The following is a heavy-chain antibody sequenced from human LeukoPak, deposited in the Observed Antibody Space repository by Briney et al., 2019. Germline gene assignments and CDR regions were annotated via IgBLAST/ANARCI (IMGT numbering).Heavy chain of an antibody. J-gene: IGHJ4*02. D-gene: IGHD3-22*01. Sequence: GASVKVSCKASGYTFTSYYMHWVRQAPGQGLEWMGIVNPSGGSTSYAQKFQGRVTMTRDTSTSTVYMELSSLRSEDTAVYYCARSYYDSSGYSQFDYWGQGTLVTVSS. CDR3: ARSYYDSSGYSQFDY. V-gene: IGHV1-46*01. CDR1: GYTFTSYY. CDR2: VNPSGGST.